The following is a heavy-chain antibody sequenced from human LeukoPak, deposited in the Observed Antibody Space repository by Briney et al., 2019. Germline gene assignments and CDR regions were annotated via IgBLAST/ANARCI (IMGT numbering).Heavy chain of an antibody. CDR2: LKEDVSAR. CDR1: GFSISSHW. CDR3: ARGPTYGSRSDFLES. J-gene: IGHJ4*02. Sequence: GGSLRLSCAASGFSISSHWMSWVRQAPGKGLEWVASLKEDVSARNLVDSVKGRFTISTDNAKNSLYLQMNSLRVEDTAVYYCARGPTYGSRSDFLESWGLGTLVTVSS. D-gene: IGHD3-10*01. V-gene: IGHV3-7*01.